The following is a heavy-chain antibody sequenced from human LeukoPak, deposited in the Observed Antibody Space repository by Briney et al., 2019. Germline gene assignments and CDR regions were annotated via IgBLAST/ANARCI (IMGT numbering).Heavy chain of an antibody. CDR1: GGSISSSSYY. J-gene: IGHJ4*02. D-gene: IGHD6-6*01. CDR2: IYTSGST. V-gene: IGHV4-61*02. CDR3: ARTEIAARPGAFDY. Sequence: NPSETLSLTCTVSGGSISSSSYYWGWIRQPPGKGLEWIGRIYTSGSTNYNPSLKSRVTISVDTSKNQFSLKLSSVTAADTAVYYCARTEIAARPGAFDYWGQGTLVTVSS.